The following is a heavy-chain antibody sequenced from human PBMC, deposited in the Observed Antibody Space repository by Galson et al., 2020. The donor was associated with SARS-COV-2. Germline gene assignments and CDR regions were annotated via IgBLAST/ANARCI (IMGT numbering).Heavy chain of an antibody. Sequence: SVKVSCKASGGTFRSYAISWVRQAPGQGLEWMGGIIPIFGTANYAQKFQGRVTITADESTSPAYMELSSLRSEDTAVYYCARYSGGSSAGKSYYYYGMDVWGQGTTVTVSS. V-gene: IGHV1-69*13. CDR2: IIPIFGTA. J-gene: IGHJ6*02. CDR1: GGTFRSYA. CDR3: ARYSGGSSAGKSYYYYGMDV. D-gene: IGHD1-26*01.